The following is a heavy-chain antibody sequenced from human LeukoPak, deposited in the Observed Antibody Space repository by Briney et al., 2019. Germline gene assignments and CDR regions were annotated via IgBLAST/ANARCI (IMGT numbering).Heavy chain of an antibody. CDR2: ISYDGSNK. D-gene: IGHD2-2*01. V-gene: IGHV3-30*03. CDR3: AIGGRYCSSTSCYAYAFDY. CDR1: GFTFSSYG. J-gene: IGHJ4*02. Sequence: GGSLRLSCAASGFTFSSYGMHWVRQAPGKGLEWVAVISYDGSNKYYADSVKGRFTISRDNSKNTLYLQMNSLRAEDTAVYYCAIGGRYCSSTSCYAYAFDYWGQGTLVTVSS.